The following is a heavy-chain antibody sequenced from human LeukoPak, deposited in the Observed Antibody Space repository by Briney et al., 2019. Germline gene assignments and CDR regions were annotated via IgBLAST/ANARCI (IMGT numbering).Heavy chain of an antibody. V-gene: IGHV4-61*02. Sequence: SQTLSLTCTVSGGSISSGSYYWSWIRQPAGKGLEWIGRIYTSGSTNYNPSLKSRVTISVDTSKNQFSLKLSSVTAADTAVYYCARDLYSSSFPTSLDYWGQGTLVTVSS. CDR3: ARDLYSSSFPTSLDY. CDR2: IYTSGST. CDR1: GGSISSGSYY. J-gene: IGHJ4*02. D-gene: IGHD6-13*01.